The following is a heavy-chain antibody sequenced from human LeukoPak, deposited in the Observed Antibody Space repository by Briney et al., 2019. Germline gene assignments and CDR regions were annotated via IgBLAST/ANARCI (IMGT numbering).Heavy chain of an antibody. V-gene: IGHV1-8*01. Sequence: ASVKVSCKASGYTFTSYDINWVRQATGQGLEWMGWMNPNSGNTGYAQKFQGRVTMTRNTSISTAYMELSSLRAEDTAVYYCVTRMSSSSLLDYWGQGTLVTVSS. CDR3: VTRMSSSSLLDY. CDR1: GYTFTSYD. CDR2: MNPNSGNT. J-gene: IGHJ4*02. D-gene: IGHD6-6*01.